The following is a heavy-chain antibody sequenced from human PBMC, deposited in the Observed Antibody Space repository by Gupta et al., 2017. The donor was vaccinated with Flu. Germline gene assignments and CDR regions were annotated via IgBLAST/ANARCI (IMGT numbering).Heavy chain of an antibody. CDR2: ISSSGDSR. CDR1: GFTFGSYE. CDR3: ARWYCSGGSCYYHYYGMDV. V-gene: IGHV3-48*03. D-gene: IGHD2-15*01. Sequence: QLVESGGGLVQPGGSRRLSCAASGFTFGSYEMNWVRQAPGKGLEWVAFISSSGDSRVYADSVKGRFTISRDNAKNLLYLQMNSLRGEDTAIYYCARWYCSGGSCYYHYYGMDVWGQGTTVTVS. J-gene: IGHJ6*02.